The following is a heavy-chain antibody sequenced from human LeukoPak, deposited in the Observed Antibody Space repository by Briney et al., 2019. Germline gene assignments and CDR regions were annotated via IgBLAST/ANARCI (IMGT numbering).Heavy chain of an antibody. CDR2: ISSSSSTI. D-gene: IGHD3-16*01. Sequence: GGSLRLSCAASGFTFSSYSMNWVRQAPGKGLEWVSYISSSSSTIYYADSVKGRFTISRDNAKNSLYLQMNRLRAEDTAVYYCARSLIRSGYDYVWGSDAFDIWGQGTMVTVSS. CDR1: GFTFSSYS. CDR3: ARSLIRSGYDYVWGSDAFDI. J-gene: IGHJ3*02. V-gene: IGHV3-48*04.